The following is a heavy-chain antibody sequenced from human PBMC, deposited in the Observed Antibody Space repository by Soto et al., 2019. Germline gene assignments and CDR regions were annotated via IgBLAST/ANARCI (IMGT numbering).Heavy chain of an antibody. D-gene: IGHD1-26*01. V-gene: IGHV1-18*01. CDR3: ARGRGFRSGSYYFDY. CDR1: CYTFTSYG. Sequence: GXSGKVSFKASCYTFTSYGISWVRQAPGQGLEWMGWISAYNGNTNYAQKLQGRVTMTTDTSTSTAYMELRSLRSDDTAVYYCARGRGFRSGSYYFDYWGQGTLVTVSS. CDR2: ISAYNGNT. J-gene: IGHJ4*02.